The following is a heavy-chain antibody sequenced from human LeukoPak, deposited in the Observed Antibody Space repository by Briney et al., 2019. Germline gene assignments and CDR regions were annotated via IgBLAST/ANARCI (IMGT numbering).Heavy chain of an antibody. CDR3: AILAGLLAFDY. J-gene: IGHJ4*02. CDR1: AGSFSGYY. CDR2: INHSGST. D-gene: IGHD3-10*01. Sequence: SETLSLTCAVYAGSFSGYYWSWIRQPPGKGLEWIGEINHSGSTSYNPSLKSRVTISVDTSKNQFSLKLSSVTAADTAVYYCAILAGLLAFDYWGQGTLVIVSS. V-gene: IGHV4-34*01.